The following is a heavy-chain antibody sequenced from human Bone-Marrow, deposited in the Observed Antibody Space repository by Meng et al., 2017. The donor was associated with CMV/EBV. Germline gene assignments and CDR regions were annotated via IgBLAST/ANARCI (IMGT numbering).Heavy chain of an antibody. V-gene: IGHV3-49*04. Sequence: GVSLRLSCTATGFTFGDYAMSWVRQAPGKGLEWVGFIRSKAYGGTTEYAASVKGRFTISSDDSKSIAYLQMDSLKTEDTAVYYCTTYYDFWSGYYPFDYWGQGTLVPVSS. J-gene: IGHJ4*02. CDR1: GFTFGDYA. CDR2: IRSKAYGGTT. D-gene: IGHD3-3*01. CDR3: TTYYDFWSGYYPFDY.